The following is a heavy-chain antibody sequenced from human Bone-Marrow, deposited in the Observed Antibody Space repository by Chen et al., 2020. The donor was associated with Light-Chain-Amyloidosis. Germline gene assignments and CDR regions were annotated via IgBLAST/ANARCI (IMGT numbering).Heavy chain of an antibody. J-gene: IGHJ4*02. CDR3: AKDVYYYDSSGYYYDY. CDR2: ISGSGGST. D-gene: IGHD3-22*01. Sequence: WVRQAPGKGLEWVSAISGSGGSTYYADSVKGRFTISRDNSKNTLYLQMNSLRAEDTAVYYCAKDVYYYDSSGYYYDYWGQGTLVTVSS. V-gene: IGHV3-23*01.